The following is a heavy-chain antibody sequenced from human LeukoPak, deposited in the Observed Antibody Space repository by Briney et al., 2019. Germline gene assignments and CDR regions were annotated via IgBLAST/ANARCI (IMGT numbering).Heavy chain of an antibody. Sequence: SETLXLTCTVSGGSISSGDYYWSWVRQPPGKGLEWIGYIYYSGSTYYNPSLKSRVTISVDKSKNQFSLKLSSVTAADTAVYYCARYSYGYRYFDYWGQGTLVTVSS. CDR2: IYYSGST. V-gene: IGHV4-30-4*08. CDR1: GGSISSGDYY. CDR3: ARYSYGYRYFDY. J-gene: IGHJ4*02. D-gene: IGHD5-18*01.